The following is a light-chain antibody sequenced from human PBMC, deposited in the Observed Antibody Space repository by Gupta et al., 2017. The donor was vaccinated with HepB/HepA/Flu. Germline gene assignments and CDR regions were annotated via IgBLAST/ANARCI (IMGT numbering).Light chain of an antibody. J-gene: IGKJ5*01. CDR3: QQAKSVLGPLT. Sequence: DIQMTQSPSSMSASVGDRVTITCRASQGISSWLAWYQQKPGKAPKLLIYAASSWQRGGTSRFSGSGAGTDFTLTISSRQPEDFATYYCQQAKSVLGPLTFGEGTRLEIK. CDR1: QGISSW. V-gene: IGKV1D-12*01. CDR2: AAS.